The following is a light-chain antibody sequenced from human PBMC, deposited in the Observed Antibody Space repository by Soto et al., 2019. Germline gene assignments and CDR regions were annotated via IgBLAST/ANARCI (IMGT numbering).Light chain of an antibody. Sequence: EIVLTQSPGTLSLAPGERATLSCRASQSVSSSYLAWYQQKPGQAPRLFIFGASSRATGIPDRFSGSGSGTDFPLTINRLEPEDFAVYYCHQYGSSPSMYTFGPGTKLEIK. CDR2: GAS. J-gene: IGKJ2*01. V-gene: IGKV3-20*01. CDR3: HQYGSSPSMYT. CDR1: QSVSSSY.